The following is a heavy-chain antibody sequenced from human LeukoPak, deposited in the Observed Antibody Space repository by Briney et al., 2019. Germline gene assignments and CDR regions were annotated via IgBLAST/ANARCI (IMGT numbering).Heavy chain of an antibody. CDR1: GGFISSGSYY. J-gene: IGHJ4*02. CDR2: IYTSGST. CDR3: ARGRGSGSYYYSPYFDY. V-gene: IGHV4-61*02. D-gene: IGHD3-10*01. Sequence: SETLSLTCTVSGGFISSGSYYWSWIRQPAGKGLEWIGRIYTSGSTNYNPSLKSRVTISVDTSKNQFSLKLSSVTAADTAVYYCARGRGSGSYYYSPYFDYWGQGTLVTVSS.